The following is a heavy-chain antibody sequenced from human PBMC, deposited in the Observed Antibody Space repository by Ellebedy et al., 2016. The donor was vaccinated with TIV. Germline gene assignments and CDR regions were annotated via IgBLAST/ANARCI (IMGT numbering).Heavy chain of an antibody. Sequence: GESLKISCAASGFTFDDHGMSWARQAPGKGPEWVSDINWNGGSTGYSDSVKGRFTISRDNAKNSLYLQMNSLRAEDTAFYYCARSGSYYGRFDYWGQGTLVTVSS. V-gene: IGHV3-20*04. CDR1: GFTFDDHG. CDR3: ARSGSYYGRFDY. J-gene: IGHJ4*02. CDR2: INWNGGST. D-gene: IGHD1-26*01.